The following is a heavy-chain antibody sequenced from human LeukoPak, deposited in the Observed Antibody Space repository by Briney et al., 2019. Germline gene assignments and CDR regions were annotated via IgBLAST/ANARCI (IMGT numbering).Heavy chain of an antibody. V-gene: IGHV4-59*08. CDR1: GVSINDYF. Sequence: PSEALSLTCTVSGVSINDYFWNWIRQTPGKGLEWIGYTHHRGNTNYNSSLASRVTISLDTSKHQFSLRLTSVTAADTAVYFCAGQFCGRDCSGPRAFDYWGQGTMVAVPS. CDR3: AGQFCGRDCSGPRAFDY. CDR2: THHRGNT. J-gene: IGHJ3*01. D-gene: IGHD2-21*02.